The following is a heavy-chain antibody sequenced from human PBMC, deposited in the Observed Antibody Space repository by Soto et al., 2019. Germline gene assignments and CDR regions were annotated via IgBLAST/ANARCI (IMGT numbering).Heavy chain of an antibody. CDR3: ARDSILRTPLTSNCYSFGMDG. V-gene: IGHV3-23*01. Sequence: GSLILSCAAAGFTFTNYAMIWVRQAPGKGLAWVSTIRVSDGSEKYAAFVAGRFTISRDTSKHALSLQMNSRRAEDTAVYYCARDSILRTPLTSNCYSFGMDGCGKRTTVTVSS. J-gene: IGHJ6*04. CDR1: GFTFTNYA. D-gene: IGHD2-21*02. CDR2: IRVSDGSE.